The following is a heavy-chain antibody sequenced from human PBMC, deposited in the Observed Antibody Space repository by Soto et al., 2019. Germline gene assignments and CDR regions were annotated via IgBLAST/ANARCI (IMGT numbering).Heavy chain of an antibody. D-gene: IGHD5-18*01. Sequence: ASETLSLTCTVSGGSISSSSYYWGWIRQPPGKGLEWIGSIYYSGSTYYNPSLKSRVTISVDTSKNQFSLKLSSVTAADTAVYYCARREDTAMVNDYWGQGTLVTVSS. CDR3: ARREDTAMVNDY. CDR1: GGSISSSSYY. J-gene: IGHJ4*02. V-gene: IGHV4-39*01. CDR2: IYYSGST.